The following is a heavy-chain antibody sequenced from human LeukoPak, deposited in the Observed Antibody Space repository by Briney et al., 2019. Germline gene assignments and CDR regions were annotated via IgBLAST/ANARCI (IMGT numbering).Heavy chain of an antibody. CDR1: GYSFTGYY. CDR2: INPNSGDT. D-gene: IGHD6-19*01. J-gene: IGHJ5*02. CDR3: ARVRQWLGNWFDP. V-gene: IGHV1-2*02. Sequence: ASVKVSCKASGYSFTGYYIHWVRQAPGQGLEWMGWINPNSGDTNYAQMFQGRVTMTRDTSTSTAYMEVSRLRSDDTAVYYCARVRQWLGNWFDPWGQRTLVTVSS.